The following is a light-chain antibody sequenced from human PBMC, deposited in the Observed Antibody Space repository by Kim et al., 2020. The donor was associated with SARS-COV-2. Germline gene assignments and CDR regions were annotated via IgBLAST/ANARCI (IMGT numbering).Light chain of an antibody. Sequence: ASVGDRVTITCRASQTVDSWFAWYQQKPGKAPKLLIYDASSLESGVPSRFSGSRSGTEFTLTISSLQPDDFATYYCQQYNTYPSFGQGTRLEIK. CDR1: QTVDSW. J-gene: IGKJ5*01. CDR3: QQYNTYPS. CDR2: DAS. V-gene: IGKV1-5*01.